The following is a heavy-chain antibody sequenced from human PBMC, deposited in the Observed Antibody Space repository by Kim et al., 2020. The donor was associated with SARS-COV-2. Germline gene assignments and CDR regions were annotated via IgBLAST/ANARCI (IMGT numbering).Heavy chain of an antibody. CDR2: INHSGST. Sequence: SETLSLTCAVYGGSFSGYYWSWIRQPPGKGLEWIGEINHSGSTNYNPSLKSRVTISVDTSKNQFSLKLSSVTAADTAVYYCARGLPPHQYYYGSGSVGHFDYWGQGTLVTVSS. CDR1: GGSFSGYY. D-gene: IGHD3-10*01. V-gene: IGHV4-34*01. CDR3: ARGLPPHQYYYGSGSVGHFDY. J-gene: IGHJ4*02.